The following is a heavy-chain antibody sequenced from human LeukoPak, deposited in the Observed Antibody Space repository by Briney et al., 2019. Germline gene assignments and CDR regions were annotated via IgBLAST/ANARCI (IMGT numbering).Heavy chain of an antibody. CDR2: IYTSGST. Sequence: PSETLSLTCTVSGDSISNYYWSWIRQPAGKGLEWIGRIYTSGSTNYNPSLKSRVTISVDKSKNQFSLKLSSVTAADTAVYYCARYRGYCTSTSCYYYMDVWGKGTTVTVSS. CDR3: ARYRGYCTSTSCYYYMDV. D-gene: IGHD2-2*01. V-gene: IGHV4-4*07. J-gene: IGHJ6*03. CDR1: GDSISNYY.